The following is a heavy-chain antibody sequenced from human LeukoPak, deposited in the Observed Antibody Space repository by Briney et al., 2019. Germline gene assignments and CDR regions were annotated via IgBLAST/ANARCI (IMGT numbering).Heavy chain of an antibody. V-gene: IGHV4-34*01. J-gene: IGHJ4*02. CDR1: GGSFSGYY. D-gene: IGHD4-17*01. CDR3: ARATTVGPSH. CDR2: INHSGST. Sequence: SETLSLTCAVYGGSFSGYYWSWIRQPPGKGLEWIGEINHSGSTNYNPSLKSRVTISVDTSKNQFSLKLSSVTAADTAVYYCARATTVGPSHWGQGTLVTVSS.